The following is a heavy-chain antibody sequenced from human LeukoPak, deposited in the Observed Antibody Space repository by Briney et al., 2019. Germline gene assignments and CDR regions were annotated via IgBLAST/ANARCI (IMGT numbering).Heavy chain of an antibody. J-gene: IGHJ4*02. Sequence: GXLRLSCATSGFTXSLAWMHWVRQAPGKGLEWVSRIKNDGSYTNYADSVKGRFTISRDNARNTLNLHMISLRAEDTAVYFCVRDGDAYNFDFWGQGVLVTVSS. V-gene: IGHV3-74*01. CDR2: IKNDGSYT. D-gene: IGHD5-24*01. CDR3: VRDGDAYNFDF. CDR1: GFTXSLAW.